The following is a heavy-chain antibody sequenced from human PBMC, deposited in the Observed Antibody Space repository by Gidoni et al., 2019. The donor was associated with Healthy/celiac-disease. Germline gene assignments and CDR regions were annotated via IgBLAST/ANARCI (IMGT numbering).Heavy chain of an antibody. V-gene: IGHV4-39*01. J-gene: IGHJ6*03. CDR2: IYSSGSP. CDR1: GGSIRSSSYY. CDR3: ARLSSLGYCSSTSGYFDLEGYYMNV. D-gene: IGHD2-2*01. Sequence: QLQLPESGPGLVKPSETLSLTCTVSGGSIRSSSYYWRRSPPPPGKGLDWLGSIYSSGSPYYNPSRKSQDTISVDTSKTQFSLKLSSVTAADAAVYYCARLSSLGYCSSTSGYFDLEGYYMNVWGKGTTVTVSS.